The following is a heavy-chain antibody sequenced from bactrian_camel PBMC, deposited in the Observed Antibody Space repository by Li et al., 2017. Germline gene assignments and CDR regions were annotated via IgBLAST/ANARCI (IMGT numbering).Heavy chain of an antibody. CDR3: AAGRLSDRWRHKACGWVMLRY. Sequence: DVQLVESGGGSVQAGGSLRLSCTASGFSFDGFDTGWYRQAPGKECELVSSIRRDGSTYDTDAVKGRFTFSQDNAKNTVYLQMNSLKPEDTAVYYCAAGRLSDRWRHKACGWVMLRYWGQGTQVTVS. CDR1: GFSFDGFD. D-gene: IGHD3*01. CDR2: IRRDGST. J-gene: IGHJ4*01. V-gene: IGHV3S66*01.